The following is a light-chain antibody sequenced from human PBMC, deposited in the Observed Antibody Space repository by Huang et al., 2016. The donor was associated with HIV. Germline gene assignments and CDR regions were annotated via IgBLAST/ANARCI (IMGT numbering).Light chain of an antibody. CDR3: QQYDNWPPPT. J-gene: IGKJ3*01. CDR1: QSISDH. CDR2: GAS. V-gene: IGKV3-15*01. Sequence: EIVMTQSPATLSVSPGERATLSCRASQSISDHLAWYQQKAGQAPRLLMFGASTRAAGIPPRCSGSGSGTEFTLTINSLQSEDFAIYYCQQYDNWPPPTFGPGTKVDIK.